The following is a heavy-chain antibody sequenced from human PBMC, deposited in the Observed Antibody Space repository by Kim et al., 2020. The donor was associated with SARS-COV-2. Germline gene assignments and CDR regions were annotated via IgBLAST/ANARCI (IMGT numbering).Heavy chain of an antibody. CDR3: AKKSQGSGWMRPGPADDY. Sequence: GGSLRLSCAASGFTFSSYAMSWVRQAPGKGLEWVSAISGSGGSTYYADSVKGRFTISRDNSKNTLYLQMNSLRAEDTAVYYCAKKSQGSGWMRPGPADDYWGQGTLVTVSS. CDR2: ISGSGGST. CDR1: GFTFSSYA. J-gene: IGHJ4*02. V-gene: IGHV3-23*01. D-gene: IGHD6-19*01.